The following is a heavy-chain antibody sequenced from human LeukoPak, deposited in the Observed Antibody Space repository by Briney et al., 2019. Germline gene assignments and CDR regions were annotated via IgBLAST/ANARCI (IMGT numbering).Heavy chain of an antibody. Sequence: SETLSLTCTVSGGSLSSSTYYWGWIRQPPGKGLEWIGSIHSSGYTYYSPSLKSRVTLSVDTSKNQLSLNLNSVTAADPAVYYRARRSRTDLHTFDNWGQGTLVTVSP. D-gene: IGHD4-11*01. J-gene: IGHJ4*02. CDR1: GGSLSSSTYY. CDR3: ARRSRTDLHTFDN. V-gene: IGHV4-39*01. CDR2: IHSSGYT.